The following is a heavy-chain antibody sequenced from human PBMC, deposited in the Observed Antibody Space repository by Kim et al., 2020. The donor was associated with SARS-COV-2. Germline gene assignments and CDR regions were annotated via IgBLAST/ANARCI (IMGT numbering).Heavy chain of an antibody. Sequence: GGSLRLSCAASGFSFGETFMSWVRQAPGKGLEWIGRIKSERYGASSDYAVPVKDRFTISRDDSRSTLLLYMEVLRTEGAAVYYCTADINQLRANTFNYWGQGSEVTVST. J-gene: IGHJ4*02. V-gene: IGHV3-15*01. CDR2: IKSERYGASS. D-gene: IGHD2-2*01. CDR3: TADINQLRANTFNY. CDR1: GFSFGETF.